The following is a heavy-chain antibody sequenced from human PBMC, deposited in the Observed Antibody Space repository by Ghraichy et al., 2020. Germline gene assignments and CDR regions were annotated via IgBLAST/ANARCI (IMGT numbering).Heavy chain of an antibody. Sequence: GGSLRLSCAASGFTISSNYMSWVRQAPGKGLEWVSVIYSGGSTFYADSVKGRFTISRDNSKNTLFLHMNSLRAEDTAVYFCAGFADSYYFDYWGQGTLVTVS. V-gene: IGHV3-53*01. J-gene: IGHJ4*02. D-gene: IGHD2-21*01. CDR3: AGFADSYYFDY. CDR1: GFTISSNY. CDR2: IYSGGST.